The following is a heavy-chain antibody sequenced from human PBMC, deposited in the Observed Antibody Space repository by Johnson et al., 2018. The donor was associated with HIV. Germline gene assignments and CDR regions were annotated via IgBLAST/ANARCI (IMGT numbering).Heavy chain of an antibody. CDR2: ISGSGGST. D-gene: IGHD2-15*01. CDR3: ASDLYCSGSRTGAFDI. J-gene: IGHJ3*02. CDR1: GLNFSDFS. V-gene: IGHV3-23*04. Sequence: VQLVESGGGVVQPGRSMKLSCAASGLNFSDFSMHWVRQAPGKGLVWVSAISGSGGSTYYADSVKGRFTISRDNSKNTLYLQMNSLRADDTAVYYCASDLYCSGSRTGAFDIWGQGTMVTVSS.